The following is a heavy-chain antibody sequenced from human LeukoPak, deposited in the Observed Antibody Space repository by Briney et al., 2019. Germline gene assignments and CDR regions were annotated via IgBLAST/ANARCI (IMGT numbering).Heavy chain of an antibody. Sequence: ASVKVSCKASGYTFTSYGISWVRQAPGQGLEWMGWIRAYNGNTNYAQKLQGRVTMTTDTSTSTAYMELRSLRSDDTAVYYCARGSGASSWYYYYYYYMDVWGKGTTVTVSS. V-gene: IGHV1-18*01. CDR1: GYTFTSYG. CDR2: IRAYNGNT. D-gene: IGHD6-13*01. CDR3: ARGSGASSWYYYYYYYMDV. J-gene: IGHJ6*03.